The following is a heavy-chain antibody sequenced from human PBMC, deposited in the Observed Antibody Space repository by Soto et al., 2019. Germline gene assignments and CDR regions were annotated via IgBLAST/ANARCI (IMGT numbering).Heavy chain of an antibody. D-gene: IGHD6-19*01. CDR3: ARDKGQWLVRDGWFDP. CDR1: GGTFSSYA. Sequence: GASVKVSCKASGGTFSSYAISWVRQAPGQGLEWMGGIIPIFGTANYAQKFQGRVTITADESTSTAYMELSSLRSEDTAVHYCARDKGQWLVRDGWFDPWGQGTLVTVSS. J-gene: IGHJ5*02. V-gene: IGHV1-69*13. CDR2: IIPIFGTA.